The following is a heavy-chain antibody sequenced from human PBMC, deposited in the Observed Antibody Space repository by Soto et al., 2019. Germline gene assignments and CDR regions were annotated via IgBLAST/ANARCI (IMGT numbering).Heavy chain of an antibody. CDR1: GGSISTSNW. Sequence: SETLSLTCAVSGGSISTSNWWSWVRQPPGKGLEWIGEINHSGSTNYNPSLKSRVTISVDASKNQFSLKLSSVTAADTAVYYCARGRRGYSYGFDYWGQGTLVTVSS. CDR2: INHSGST. J-gene: IGHJ4*02. D-gene: IGHD5-18*01. V-gene: IGHV4-4*02. CDR3: ARGRRGYSYGFDY.